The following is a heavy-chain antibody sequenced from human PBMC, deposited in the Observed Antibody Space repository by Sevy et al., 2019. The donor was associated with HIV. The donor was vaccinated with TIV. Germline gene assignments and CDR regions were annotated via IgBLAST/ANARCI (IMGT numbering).Heavy chain of an antibody. Sequence: GGSLRLSCAASGFTFSSYAMHWVRQAPGKGLEWVAVISYDGSNKYYADSVKGRFTISKDNSENTLYLQMNSLRAEDTAGYYCARGGRQQWLVGGFDYWGQGTLVTVSS. CDR2: ISYDGSNK. CDR3: ARGGRQQWLVGGFDY. CDR1: GFTFSSYA. J-gene: IGHJ4*02. D-gene: IGHD6-19*01. V-gene: IGHV3-30-3*01.